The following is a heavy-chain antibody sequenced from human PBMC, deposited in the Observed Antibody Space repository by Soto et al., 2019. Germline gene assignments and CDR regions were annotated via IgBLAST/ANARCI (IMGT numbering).Heavy chain of an antibody. CDR3: ATYVPDKLAVAGTSDAFDI. D-gene: IGHD6-19*01. J-gene: IGHJ3*02. V-gene: IGHV4-59*01. Sequence: SETLSLTCTVSGGSISIYYWSWIRQPPGKGLEWIADIYYSGSTNYSPSLKSRVTISVDTSKNQFSLNLSSVTAADTAVYFCATYVPDKLAVAGTSDAFDIWGQGTMVTVSS. CDR2: IYYSGST. CDR1: GGSISIYY.